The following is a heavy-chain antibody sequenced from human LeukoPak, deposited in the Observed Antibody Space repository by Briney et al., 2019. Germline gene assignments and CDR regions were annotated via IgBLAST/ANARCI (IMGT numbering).Heavy chain of an antibody. CDR2: ISYDGSNK. J-gene: IGHJ4*02. CDR1: GFTFSSNG. V-gene: IGHV3-30*18. CDR3: AKDRLAVALGPHFDY. Sequence: GRSLRLSCAASGFTFSSNGMHWVRQAPGKGLEWVAVISYDGSNKYYADSVKGRFTISRDNSKNTLYLQMNSLRAEDTAVYYCAKDRLAVALGPHFDYWGQGTLVTVSS. D-gene: IGHD6-19*01.